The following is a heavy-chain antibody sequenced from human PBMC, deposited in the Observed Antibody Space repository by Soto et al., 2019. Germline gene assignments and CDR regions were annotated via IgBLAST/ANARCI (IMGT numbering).Heavy chain of an antibody. J-gene: IGHJ4*02. CDR3: AREGAGGYYFDY. V-gene: IGHV1-69*01. Sequence: QVQLVQSGAEVKKPGSSVKVSCKASGGTFSSYAISWVRQAPGQGLEWMGGIIPIFGTANYAQKFQGRVTITADEPTSTAYMELSSLRSEDAAVYYCAREGAGGYYFDYWGQGTLVTVSS. CDR1: GGTFSSYA. D-gene: IGHD3-10*01. CDR2: IIPIFGTA.